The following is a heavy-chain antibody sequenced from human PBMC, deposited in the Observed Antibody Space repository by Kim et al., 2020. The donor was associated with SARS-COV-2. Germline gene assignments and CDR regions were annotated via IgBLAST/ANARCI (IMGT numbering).Heavy chain of an antibody. Sequence: TGTSMYHADSVKGRFTIARDNAKNSLYLKMNSLRAEDTAFYYCARADWSDWGQGTLVTVSS. CDR3: ARADWSD. V-gene: IGHV3-48*03. CDR2: TGTSM. D-gene: IGHD1-1*01. J-gene: IGHJ4*02.